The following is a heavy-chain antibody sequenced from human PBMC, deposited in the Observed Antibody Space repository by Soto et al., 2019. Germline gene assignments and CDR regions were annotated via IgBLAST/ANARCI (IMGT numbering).Heavy chain of an antibody. CDR3: ARAHGTTWYGSFFDY. V-gene: IGHV4-39*01. J-gene: IGHJ4*02. Sequence: SETLSLTCTVSGGSVSNNNYYWGWIRQPPGKGLVWIGDIYYSGSTYYNPSLKSRVTISVDTSKNQFSLKVRSVTAADTAVYYCARAHGTTWYGSFFDYCGQGTLVTVSS. CDR1: GGSVSNNNYY. D-gene: IGHD6-13*01. CDR2: IYYSGST.